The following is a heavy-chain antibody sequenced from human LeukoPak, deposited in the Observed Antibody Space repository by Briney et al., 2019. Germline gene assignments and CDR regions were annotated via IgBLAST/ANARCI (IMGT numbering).Heavy chain of an antibody. J-gene: IGHJ5*01. D-gene: IGHD2-15*01. Sequence: GASVKVSCKASGYTFTSYDINWVRQAPGQGLEWVRWISAYSGNTNYAQKLQGRVTMTTDTSTSTAYMELRSLRSDDTAMYYCARGGKYCTGGNCYHDSWGQGTLVTVSS. CDR2: ISAYSGNT. V-gene: IGHV1-18*01. CDR1: GYTFTSYD. CDR3: ARGGKYCTGGNCYHDS.